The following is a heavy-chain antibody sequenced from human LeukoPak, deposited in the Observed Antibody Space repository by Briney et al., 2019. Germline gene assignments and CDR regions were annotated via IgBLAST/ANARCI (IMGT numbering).Heavy chain of an antibody. CDR3: ARGGKGNADGYNQALDY. D-gene: IGHD5-24*01. J-gene: IGHJ4*02. Sequence: EASVKVSCEASGYTFTNYYIHWVRQAPGQGLDWMGIINPSGGSTTYAQEFQGRVTMTRDTSTSTVFMELSSLRSEDTAVYYCARGGKGNADGYNQALDYWGQGTLVTVSS. V-gene: IGHV1-46*01. CDR2: INPSGGST. CDR1: GYTFTNYY.